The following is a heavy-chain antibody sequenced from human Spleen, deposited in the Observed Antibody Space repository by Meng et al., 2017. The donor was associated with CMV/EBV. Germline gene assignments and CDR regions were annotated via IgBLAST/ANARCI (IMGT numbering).Heavy chain of an antibody. Sequence: GGSLRLSSAASGFTFSSNDMHWVRQTTGKGLEWVSAIGTAGDTYYPGSVKGRFTISRDNSKNTVFLQMNGLRAEDTAVYYCAKDWLITGAAGVFDYWGQGTLVTVSS. CDR3: AKDWLITGAAGVFDY. D-gene: IGHD1-26*01. CDR2: IGTAGDT. V-gene: IGHV3-13*01. CDR1: GFTFSSND. J-gene: IGHJ4*02.